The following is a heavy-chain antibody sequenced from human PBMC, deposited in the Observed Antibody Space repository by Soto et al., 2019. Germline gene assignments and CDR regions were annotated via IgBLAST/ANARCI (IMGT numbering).Heavy chain of an antibody. CDR3: ARSNMVRGVIVPLDNWFDP. Sequence: QVQLVESGGGVVQPGRSLRLSCAASGFTFSSYGMHWVRQAPGKGLEWVAVIWYDGSNKYYADSVKGRFTISRDNSKNTLYLQMNRLRAEDTAVYYCARSNMVRGVIVPLDNWFDPWGQGTLVTVSS. D-gene: IGHD3-10*01. J-gene: IGHJ5*02. V-gene: IGHV3-33*01. CDR2: IWYDGSNK. CDR1: GFTFSSYG.